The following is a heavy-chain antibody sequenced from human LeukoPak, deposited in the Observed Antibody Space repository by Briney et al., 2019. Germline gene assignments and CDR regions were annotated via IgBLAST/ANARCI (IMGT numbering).Heavy chain of an antibody. D-gene: IGHD2-15*01. CDR1: GYTFTSYD. V-gene: IGHV1-8*01. J-gene: IGHJ4*02. CDR3: ARGECSGGSCYSGY. CDR2: MNPNSGNT. Sequence: ASVKVSCKASGYTFTSYDINWVRQATGQGLGWRGWMNPNSGNTGYAQKFQGRVTMTRNTSISTAYMELSSLRSEDTAVYYCARGECSGGSCYSGYWGQGTLVTVSS.